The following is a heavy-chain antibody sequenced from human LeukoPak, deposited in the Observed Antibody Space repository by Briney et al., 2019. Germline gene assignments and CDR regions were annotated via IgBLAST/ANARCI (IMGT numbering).Heavy chain of an antibody. D-gene: IGHD5-12*01. CDR3: AREPTSGREPTSGRPLDY. CDR1: GGSISGYF. J-gene: IGHJ4*02. CDR2: MYSTGSN. V-gene: IGHV4-4*07. Sequence: PSETLSLTCTVSGGSISGYFRTWIRQPAGKGLEWIGRMYSTGSNNYNPSLKSRVTMSLDTSKNHFSLNLTSVTAADTAVYYCAREPTSGREPTSGRPLDYWGQGTLVTVSS.